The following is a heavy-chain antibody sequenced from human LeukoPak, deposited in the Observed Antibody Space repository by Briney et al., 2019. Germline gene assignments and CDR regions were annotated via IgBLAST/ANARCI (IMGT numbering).Heavy chain of an antibody. D-gene: IGHD5-18*01. J-gene: IGHJ4*02. Sequence: GGSLRLSCAASGFMFSSYWMTWVRQAPGKGLEWVANIKEDGSDKYYADSVKGRFTISSDNAKRSVYLQMNSLRAEDTAVYYCGTTRDTAIEMGGQGTLVTVSS. CDR2: IKEDGSDK. V-gene: IGHV3-7*01. CDR3: GTTRDTAIEM. CDR1: GFMFSSYW.